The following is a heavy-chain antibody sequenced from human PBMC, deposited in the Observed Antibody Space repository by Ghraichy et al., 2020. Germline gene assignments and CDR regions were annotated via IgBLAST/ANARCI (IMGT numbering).Heavy chain of an antibody. V-gene: IGHV4-38-2*01. Sequence: SETLSLTCAVSGYSISSGYYWGWIRQPPGKGLEWIGSISQSGSTYYNPSLKSRVTISLDTSKNQFSLNVNSVTAADTAFYYCARSGGVITIFGVVINWFDPWGHGTLVTVSS. CDR1: GYSISSGYY. J-gene: IGHJ5*02. CDR2: ISQSGST. CDR3: ARSGGVITIFGVVINWFDP. D-gene: IGHD3-3*01.